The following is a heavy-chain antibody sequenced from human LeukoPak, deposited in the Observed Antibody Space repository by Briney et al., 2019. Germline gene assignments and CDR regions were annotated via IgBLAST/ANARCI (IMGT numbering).Heavy chain of an antibody. Sequence: ASVKVSCKASGYTFTSYGISWVRQAPGQGLEWMGWFSAYNGNTNYAQKLQGRVTMTTDTSTSTAYMELRSLRSDDTAVYYCCSLDYYGSGSYYPLPRNWGQGTLVTVSS. J-gene: IGHJ4*02. V-gene: IGHV1-18*01. CDR3: CSLDYYGSGSYYPLPRN. CDR2: FSAYNGNT. CDR1: GYTFTSYG. D-gene: IGHD3-10*01.